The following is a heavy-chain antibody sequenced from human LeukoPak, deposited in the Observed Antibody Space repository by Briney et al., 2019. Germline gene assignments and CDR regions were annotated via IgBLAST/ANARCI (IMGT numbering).Heavy chain of an antibody. D-gene: IGHD3-22*01. CDR1: GYTLTELS. CDR2: FDPEDGET. CDR3: ATGSREYYPLDY. J-gene: IGHJ4*02. V-gene: IGHV1-24*01. Sequence: ASVKVPCKVSGYTLTELSMHWVRQAPGKGLEWMGGFDPEDGETIYAQKFQGRVTMTEDTSTDTAYMELSSLRSEDTAVYYCATGSREYYPLDYWGQGTLVTVSS.